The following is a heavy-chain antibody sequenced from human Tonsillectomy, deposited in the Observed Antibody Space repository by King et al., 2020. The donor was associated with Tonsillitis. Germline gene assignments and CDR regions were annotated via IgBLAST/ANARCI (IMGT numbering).Heavy chain of an antibody. CDR1: GFPFCTHG. CDR3: AGDLAAAHNWFDP. CDR2: LWYDGRNK. D-gene: IGHD2-15*01. J-gene: IGHJ5*02. V-gene: IGHV3-33*08. Sequence: VQLVESGGGVVQPGRSLRLSCAASGFPFCTHGMHWVPQAPGKGLEWGEDLWYDGRNKYYAESVKGRFTISRDNSKNTLYLQMNSLRGEDTAVYYCAGDLAAAHNWFDPWGQGTLVTVSS.